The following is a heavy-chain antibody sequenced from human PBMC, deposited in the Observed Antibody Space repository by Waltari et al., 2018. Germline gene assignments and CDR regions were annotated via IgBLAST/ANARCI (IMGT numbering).Heavy chain of an antibody. V-gene: IGHV4-61*01. CDR2: IYYSGST. CDR3: ARASRGSGFYYGYFDL. J-gene: IGHJ2*01. D-gene: IGHD3-3*01. CDR1: GDSVSSSYY. Sequence: QVQLQESGPGLVKPSETLSLPCTVSGDSVSSSYYWSWIRQPPGKGLEWIGYIYYSGSTNYNPSLKSRVTISVDTSKNKFSLKLNSVTAADTAVYYCARASRGSGFYYGYFDLWGRGTLVIVSS.